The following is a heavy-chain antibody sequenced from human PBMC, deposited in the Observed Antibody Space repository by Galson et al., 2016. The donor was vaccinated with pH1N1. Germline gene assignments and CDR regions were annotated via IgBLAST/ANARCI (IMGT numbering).Heavy chain of an antibody. CDR2: IYSGGRT. CDR3: ARVGDFWSYYYYNMDV. V-gene: IGHV3-53*01. CDR1: GFTVSSNY. Sequence: SLRLSCAASGFTVSSNYMSWVRQAPGKGLEWVSLIYSGGRTYYADSEKGRFTISRDNSKNTLYLLMNSLRVEDTAVYYCARVGDFWSYYYYNMDVWGQGTTVTVSS. D-gene: IGHD3-3*01. J-gene: IGHJ6*02.